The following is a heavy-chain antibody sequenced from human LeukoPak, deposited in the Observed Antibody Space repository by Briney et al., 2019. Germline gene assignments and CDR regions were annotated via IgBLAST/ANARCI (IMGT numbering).Heavy chain of an antibody. Sequence: PSRTLSLTCAVSGGSISSSNWWSWVRQPPRKGLEWIGEIYHSGSTNYNPSLKSRVTRSVDKSENQFSLKLSSVTAADTAVYYCARGCSGGSCYSQFDYWGQGTLVTVSS. CDR2: IYHSGST. V-gene: IGHV4-4*02. J-gene: IGHJ4*02. CDR3: ARGCSGGSCYSQFDY. D-gene: IGHD2-15*01. CDR1: GGSISSSNW.